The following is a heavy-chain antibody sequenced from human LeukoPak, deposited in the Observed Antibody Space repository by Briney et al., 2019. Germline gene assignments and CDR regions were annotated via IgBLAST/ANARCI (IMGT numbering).Heavy chain of an antibody. CDR2: VYSSGVG. D-gene: IGHD3-22*01. Sequence: SETLSLTCTVSGGSITGYYWNWIRQPAGQGLEWLGRVYSSGVGNYNPSLTSRVTMSVDTSKNQFSLKLTSVTAADTAVYYCAREEFLHEIDSSGYFVYWGQGTLVTVSS. CDR1: GGSITGYY. CDR3: AREEFLHEIDSSGYFVY. J-gene: IGHJ4*02. V-gene: IGHV4-4*07.